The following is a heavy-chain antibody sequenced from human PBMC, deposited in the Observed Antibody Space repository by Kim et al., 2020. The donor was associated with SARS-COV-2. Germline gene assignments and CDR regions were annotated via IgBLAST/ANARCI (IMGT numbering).Heavy chain of an antibody. V-gene: IGHV3-74*01. J-gene: IGHJ2*01. CDR2: ITDTGRTQ. CDR3: ARDGGFTNHDWYFDL. CDR1: GFNFRNYF. Sequence: GGSLRLSCAASGFNFRNYFMNWVRQAPGKGPVWISRITDTGRTQSYADSVKGRFTTSRDNTKNTLVLEMTSLGAEETAIYYCARDGGFTNHDWYFDLWGRGTLVTVSS. D-gene: IGHD3-16*01.